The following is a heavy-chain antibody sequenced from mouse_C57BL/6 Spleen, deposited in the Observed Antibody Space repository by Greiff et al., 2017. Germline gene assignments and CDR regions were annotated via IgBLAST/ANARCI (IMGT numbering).Heavy chain of an antibody. Sequence: VKLMESGAELVKPGASVKLSCKASGYTFTEYTIHWVKQRSGQGLECIGWFYPGRGSIKYNEKFKEKDTLTADNSSSTVYMELSRLTSEDSAVYFCARHEDSSGYDYYAMDYWGQGTSVTVSS. CDR1: GYTFTEYT. CDR2: FYPGRGSI. J-gene: IGHJ4*01. D-gene: IGHD3-2*02. CDR3: ARHEDSSGYDYYAMDY. V-gene: IGHV1-62-2*01.